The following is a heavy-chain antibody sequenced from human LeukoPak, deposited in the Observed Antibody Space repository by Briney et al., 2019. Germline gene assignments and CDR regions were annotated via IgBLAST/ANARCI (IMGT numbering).Heavy chain of an antibody. CDR1: GFTFDDYA. CDR3: AKRDFDDFWSGYYTLDY. Sequence: PGRSLRLSCAASGFTFDDYAMHWVRQAPGKGLEWVSGISWNSGSIGYADSVKGRFTISRDNSKNTLYLQMNSLRAEDTAVYYCAKRDFDDFWSGYYTLDYWGQGTLVTVSS. CDR2: ISWNSGSI. D-gene: IGHD3-3*01. V-gene: IGHV3-9*01. J-gene: IGHJ4*02.